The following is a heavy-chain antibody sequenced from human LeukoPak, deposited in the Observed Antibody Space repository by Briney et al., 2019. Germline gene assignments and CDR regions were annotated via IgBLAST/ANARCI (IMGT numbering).Heavy chain of an antibody. CDR2: ISAYNGNT. CDR3: ARLSSNYPTFLIDYYYYMDV. D-gene: IGHD4-11*01. Sequence: ASVKVSCKASGYTFTSYGISWVRQAPGQGLEWMGWISAYNGNTNYAQKLQGRVTMTTDTSTSTAYMELRSLRSDDTAVYYCARLSSNYPTFLIDYYYYMDVWGKGTTVTVSS. J-gene: IGHJ6*03. V-gene: IGHV1-18*01. CDR1: GYTFTSYG.